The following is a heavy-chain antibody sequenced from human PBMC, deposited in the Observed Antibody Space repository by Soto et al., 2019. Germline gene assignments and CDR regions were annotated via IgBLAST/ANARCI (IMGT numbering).Heavy chain of an antibody. D-gene: IGHD4-17*01. CDR1: GFSLSTSGGA. CDR3: AHSPPPTVTARWFDS. J-gene: IGHJ5*01. V-gene: IGHV2-5*02. Sequence: QITLKKSGPTLVKPTQTLTLTCTFSGFSLSTSGGAVGWFRQPPGSALEWLALIYWDDDKGYSPSLKRRLTITKDTYKNQVVLTMTNMDPVDTDTYYCAHSPPPTVTARWFDSWGQGTLVPVSS. CDR2: IYWDDDK.